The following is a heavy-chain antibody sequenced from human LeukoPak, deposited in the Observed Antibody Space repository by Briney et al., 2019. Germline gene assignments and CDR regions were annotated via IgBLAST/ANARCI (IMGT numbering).Heavy chain of an antibody. V-gene: IGHV3-48*02. CDR1: GFTFSSYN. CDR2: ISSSSSTI. D-gene: IGHD6-6*01. J-gene: IGHJ4*02. CDR3: AREYSSSSGSVSDY. Sequence: PGGSLRLSCAASGFTFSSYNMTWVRQAPGKGLEWVSYISSSSSTIYYADSVKGRFTISRDNAKNSLYLQMNSLRDEDTAVYYCAREYSSSSGSVSDYWGQGTLVTVSP.